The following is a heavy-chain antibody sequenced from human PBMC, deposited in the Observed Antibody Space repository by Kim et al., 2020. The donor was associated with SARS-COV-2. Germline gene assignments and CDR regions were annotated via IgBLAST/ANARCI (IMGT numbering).Heavy chain of an antibody. J-gene: IGHJ4*02. CDR2: INHSGST. V-gene: IGHV4-34*01. Sequence: SETLSLTCAVYGGSFSGYYWSWIRQPPGKGLEWIGEINHSGSTNYNPSLKSRVTISVDTSKNQFSLKLSSVTAADTAVYYCARGRGLYYGSGSDYPHWGQGTLVTVSS. D-gene: IGHD3-10*01. CDR1: GGSFSGYY. CDR3: ARGRGLYYGSGSDYPH.